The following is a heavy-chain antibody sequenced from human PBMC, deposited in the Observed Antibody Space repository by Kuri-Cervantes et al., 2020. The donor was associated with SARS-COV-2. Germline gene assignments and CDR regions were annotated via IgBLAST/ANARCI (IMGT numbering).Heavy chain of an antibody. CDR1: GGSISSHY. Sequence: SETLSLTCTVSGGSISSHYWSWIRQPPGKGLEWIGYIYYSGSTNYNPSLKSRVTISVDTSKNQFSLKLSSVTAADMAVYYCARDPGIAAAGTFPKEYYYYYYYMDVWGKGTTVTVSS. CDR3: ARDPGIAAAGTFPKEYYYYYYYMDV. V-gene: IGHV4-59*11. CDR2: IYYSGST. J-gene: IGHJ6*03. D-gene: IGHD6-13*01.